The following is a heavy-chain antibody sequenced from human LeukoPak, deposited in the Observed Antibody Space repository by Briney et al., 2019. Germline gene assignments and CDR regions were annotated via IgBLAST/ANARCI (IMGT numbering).Heavy chain of an antibody. CDR2: ISWNSGSI. CDR3: AKGRHYYYGMDV. V-gene: IGHV3-9*01. Sequence: GGSLRLSYAASGFTFDDYAMHWVRHAPGKGLEWVSGISWNSGSIGYADSVKGRLTISRDNAKNSLYLQMNSLRAEDTALYYCAKGRHYYYGMDVWGQGTTVTVSS. J-gene: IGHJ6*02. CDR1: GFTFDDYA.